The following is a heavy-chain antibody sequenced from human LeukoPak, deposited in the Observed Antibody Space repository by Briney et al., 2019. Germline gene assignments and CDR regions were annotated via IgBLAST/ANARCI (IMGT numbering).Heavy chain of an antibody. CDR1: GGSFSGYY. CDR3: ARVGGFYYYYYMDV. CDR2: INHSGST. J-gene: IGHJ6*03. V-gene: IGHV4-34*01. Sequence: SETLSLTCAVYGGSFSGYYWSWLRQPPGKGLEWIGEINHSGSTNYNPSLKSRVTISVDTSKNQSSLKLSSVTAADTAVYYCARVGGFYYYYYMDVWGKGTTVTVSS. D-gene: IGHD3-16*01.